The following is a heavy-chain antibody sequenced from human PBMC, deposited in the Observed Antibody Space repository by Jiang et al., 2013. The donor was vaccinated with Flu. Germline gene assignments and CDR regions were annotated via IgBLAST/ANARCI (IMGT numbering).Heavy chain of an antibody. CDR3: ATDLHTIFGVVYLDY. D-gene: IGHD3-3*01. Sequence: VQLLESGGGLVQPGGSLRLSCAASGFTFSASSMNWVRQAPGKGLEWIAFISSNSYTIHYADSMKGRFTISRDNAKNSVFLQMNSLRAEDTAVYYCATDLHTIFGVVYLDYWGQGTLVTVSS. CDR2: ISSNSYTI. V-gene: IGHV3-48*01. CDR1: GFTFSASS. J-gene: IGHJ4*02.